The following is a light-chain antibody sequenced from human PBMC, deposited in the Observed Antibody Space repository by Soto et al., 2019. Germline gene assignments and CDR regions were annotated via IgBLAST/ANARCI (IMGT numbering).Light chain of an antibody. J-gene: IGLJ1*01. CDR2: EVT. Sequence: QSALTQPPSASGSPGQSVTISCTGTSSDVGGYNLVSWYQQYPGKAPKLIIYEVTKRPSGVPDRFSGSKSGNTASLTVSGLQTDDEADYYCSSYGGSNNFVFGPGTKVTVL. CDR3: SSYGGSNNFV. V-gene: IGLV2-8*01. CDR1: SSDVGGYNL.